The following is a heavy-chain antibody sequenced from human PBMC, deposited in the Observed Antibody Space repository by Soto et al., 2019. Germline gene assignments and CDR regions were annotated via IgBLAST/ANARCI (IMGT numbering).Heavy chain of an antibody. J-gene: IGHJ6*02. D-gene: IGHD6-6*01. CDR3: ARDSSSSGYYYGMDV. Sequence: QVHLVQSGAEVKKPGASVKVSCKASNETLTTYGISWVRQAPGQGLEWMGWVSGYSGHSSSAQEFQDRVIMTTDTSTNTAYMELRRLTSDVSAVYFWARDSSSSGYYYGMDVWGQGTTVTVSS. CDR1: NETLTTYG. CDR2: VSGYSGHS. V-gene: IGHV1-18*01.